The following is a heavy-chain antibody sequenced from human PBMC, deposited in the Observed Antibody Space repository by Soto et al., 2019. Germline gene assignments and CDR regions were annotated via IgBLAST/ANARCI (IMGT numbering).Heavy chain of an antibody. D-gene: IGHD2-2*01. J-gene: IGHJ3*02. CDR3: AAPRPAAIALNI. Sequence: WVSLRLPCAMSRFTISGSAMHWVRHAPGKGLEWLGHIRSKANNYATAYVASVKGRFTISRDDSKNTAYLQMNSLKTEVTAVYYCAAPRPAAIALNIWGQGTAVTVSS. V-gene: IGHV3-73*01. CDR1: RFTISGSA. CDR2: IRSKANNYAT.